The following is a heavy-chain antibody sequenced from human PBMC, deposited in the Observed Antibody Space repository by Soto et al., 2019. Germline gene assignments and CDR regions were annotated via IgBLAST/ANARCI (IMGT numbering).Heavy chain of an antibody. J-gene: IGHJ6*02. D-gene: IGHD2-15*01. CDR3: AKDLANCSGGSCSSGELYGMDV. Sequence: GGSLRLSCAASGFTFSSYAMSWVRQAPGKGLEWVSAISGSGGSTYYADSVKGRFTISRDNSKNTLYLQMNSLRAEDTAVYYCAKDLANCSGGSCSSGELYGMDVWGQGTTVTVSS. V-gene: IGHV3-23*01. CDR2: ISGSGGST. CDR1: GFTFSSYA.